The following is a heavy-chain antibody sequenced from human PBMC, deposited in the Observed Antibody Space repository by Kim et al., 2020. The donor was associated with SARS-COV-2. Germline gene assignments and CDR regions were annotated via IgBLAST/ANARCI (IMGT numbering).Heavy chain of an antibody. CDR1: GFTFSSYS. V-gene: IGHV3-48*02. CDR2: ISSSSSTI. Sequence: GGSLRPSCAASGFTFSSYSMNWVRQAPGKGLEWVSYISSSSSTIYYADSVKGRFTISRDNAKNSLYLQMNSLRDEDTAVYYCAREGPTYYYGSGSYSLPIWGQGTLVTVSS. D-gene: IGHD3-10*01. J-gene: IGHJ4*02. CDR3: AREGPTYYYGSGSYSLPI.